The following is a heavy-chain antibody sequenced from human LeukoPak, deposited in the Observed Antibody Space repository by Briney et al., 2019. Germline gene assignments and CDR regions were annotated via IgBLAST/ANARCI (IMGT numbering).Heavy chain of an antibody. D-gene: IGHD4-17*01. CDR1: GFTFSSYG. CDR2: IWYDGSNK. V-gene: IGHV3-33*01. CDR3: ARETTVTTFYYYYYYGMDV. Sequence: HPGGSLRLSCAASGFTFSSYGMHWVRQAPGKGLEWVAVIWYDGSNKYYADSVKGRFTISRDNSKNTLYLQMNSLRAEDTAVYYCARETTVTTFYYYYYYGMDVWGQGTTVTVSS. J-gene: IGHJ6*02.